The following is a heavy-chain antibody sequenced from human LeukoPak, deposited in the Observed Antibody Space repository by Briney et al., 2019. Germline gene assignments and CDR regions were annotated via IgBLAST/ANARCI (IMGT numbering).Heavy chain of an antibody. CDR2: INHSGST. CDR3: AGGLRQLLFHY. V-gene: IGHV4-34*01. J-gene: IGHJ4*02. CDR1: GGSFSGYY. D-gene: IGHD2-2*01. Sequence: SETLSLTCAVYGGSFSGYYWSWIRQPPGKGLEWIGEINHSGSTNYNPSLKSRVTISVDTSKNQFSLKLSSVTAADTAVYYCAGGLRQLLFHYWGQGTLVTVSS.